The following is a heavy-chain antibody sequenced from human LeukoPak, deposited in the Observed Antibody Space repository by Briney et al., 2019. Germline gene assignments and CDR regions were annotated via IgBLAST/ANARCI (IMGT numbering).Heavy chain of an antibody. CDR1: GFTFSNNW. CDR2: VKKDASEK. Sequence: GGSLRLSCAASGFTFSNNWMTWVRQAPGKGLEWVASVKKDASEKYYVDSVKGRFTISRDNAKNSLYLQMNSLRAEDTAVYYCARDLASANWFDPWGQGTLVTVSS. V-gene: IGHV3-7*01. CDR3: ARDLASANWFDP. J-gene: IGHJ5*02.